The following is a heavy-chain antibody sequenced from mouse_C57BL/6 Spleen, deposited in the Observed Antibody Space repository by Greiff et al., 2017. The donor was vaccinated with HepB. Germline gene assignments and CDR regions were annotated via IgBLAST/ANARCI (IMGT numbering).Heavy chain of an antibody. CDR2: IYPGDGDT. CDR3: ARHDYDTWFAY. D-gene: IGHD2-4*01. Sequence: VQLQQPGAELVKPGASVKMSCKASGYTFTSYWITWVKQRPGQGLEWIGRIYPGDGDTNYNGKFKGKATLTADKSSSTAYMQLSSLTSEDSAVYFCARHDYDTWFAYWGQGTLVTVSA. J-gene: IGHJ3*01. CDR1: GYTFTSYW. V-gene: IGHV1-55*01.